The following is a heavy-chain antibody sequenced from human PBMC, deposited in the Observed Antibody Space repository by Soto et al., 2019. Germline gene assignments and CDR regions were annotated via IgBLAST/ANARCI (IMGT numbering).Heavy chain of an antibody. J-gene: IGHJ5*02. Sequence: SLKVSCKASGGTFSSYAISWVRQAPGQGLEWMGGIIPIFGTANYAQKFQGRVTITADKSTSTAYMELSSLRSEDTAVYYCASVDDYGDYRWFDPWGQGTLVTVSS. CDR3: ASVDDYGDYRWFDP. CDR1: GGTFSSYA. CDR2: IIPIFGTA. D-gene: IGHD4-17*01. V-gene: IGHV1-69*06.